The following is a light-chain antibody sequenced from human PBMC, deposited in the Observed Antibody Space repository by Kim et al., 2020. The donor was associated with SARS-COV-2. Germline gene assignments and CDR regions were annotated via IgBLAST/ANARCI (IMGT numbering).Light chain of an antibody. Sequence: GQTVTISCTRSSGSIDDKYVQWYQQRPGGVPTTVIYEDYQRPSGVSDRFSGSIDNSSNSASLTISGLRTEDEADYYCQSYNRDNVIFGGGTQLTVL. CDR1: SGSIDDKY. CDR3: QSYNRDNVI. J-gene: IGLJ2*01. CDR2: EDY. V-gene: IGLV6-57*03.